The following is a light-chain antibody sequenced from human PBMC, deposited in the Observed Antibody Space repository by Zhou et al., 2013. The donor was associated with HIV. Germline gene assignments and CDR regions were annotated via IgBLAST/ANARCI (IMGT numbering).Light chain of an antibody. J-gene: IGKJ2*01. CDR2: AAS. Sequence: EIEMTQSPATLSVSPGERATLSCRASQSVSSSFLAWYQQKPGQAPRLLIYAASSRATGIPDRFSGSGSGTDFTLTISRLEPEDFAVYYCQQYGSSPYTFGQGTKVEIK. V-gene: IGKV3-20*01. CDR1: QSVSSSF. CDR3: QQYGSSPYT.